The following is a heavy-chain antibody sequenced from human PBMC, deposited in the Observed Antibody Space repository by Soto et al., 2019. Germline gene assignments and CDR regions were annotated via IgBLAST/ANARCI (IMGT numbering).Heavy chain of an antibody. CDR1: GFTFSSYD. Sequence: EVQLVESGGGLVQPGGSLRLSCAASGFTFSSYDMNWVRQAPGKGLGCVSYMSSSGSTIYYADSVKGRFTVSRDNAKSSLYLQMNSLRAEDTAVYYCAAIVVVPAAPMDAWGQGTTVTVSS. CDR2: MSSSGSTI. V-gene: IGHV3-48*03. CDR3: AAIVVVPAAPMDA. D-gene: IGHD2-2*01. J-gene: IGHJ6*02.